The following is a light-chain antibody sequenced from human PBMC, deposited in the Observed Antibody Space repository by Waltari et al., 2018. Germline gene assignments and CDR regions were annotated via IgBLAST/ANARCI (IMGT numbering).Light chain of an antibody. CDR2: WAS. J-gene: IGKJ4*01. V-gene: IGKV4-1*01. Sequence: DIVMTPSPDSLAVSLGERATIHCKSRQSVLHTNNRNYLAWYQQRPGQSPKLLFSWASDRESGVPDRFSGSGSGTDFTLTITSLQAEDVATYYCQQYYATPLTFGGGTKVVIK. CDR1: QSVLHTNNRNY. CDR3: QQYYATPLT.